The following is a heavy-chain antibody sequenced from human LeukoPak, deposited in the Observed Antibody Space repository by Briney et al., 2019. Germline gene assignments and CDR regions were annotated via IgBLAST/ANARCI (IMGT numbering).Heavy chain of an antibody. CDR1: GGSFSGYY. CDR3: ARGGYSYGFNWFAP. J-gene: IGHJ5*02. V-gene: IGHV4-34*01. CDR2: INHSGST. D-gene: IGHD5-18*01. Sequence: SETLSLTCAVYGGSFSGYYWSWIRQPPGKGLEWIGEINHSGSTNYNPPLKSRVTISVDRSKNQFSLKLSSVTAADTAVYYCARGGYSYGFNWFAPWGKGTLVTVSS.